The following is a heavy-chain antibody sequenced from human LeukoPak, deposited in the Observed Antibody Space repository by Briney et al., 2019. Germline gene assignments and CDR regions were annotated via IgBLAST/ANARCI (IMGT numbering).Heavy chain of an antibody. J-gene: IGHJ5*02. CDR1: GFTFSSYS. CDR2: ISSSRSYI. V-gene: IGHV3-21*01. Sequence: GGSLRLSCAASGFTFSSYSMNWVRQAPGKRLEWVSSISSSRSYINYADSVRGRFTISRDNAKNSLYLQMNSLRAEDTAVYYCARDRATALTNWFDPWGQGTLVTVSS. CDR3: ARDRATALTNWFDP. D-gene: IGHD5-24*01.